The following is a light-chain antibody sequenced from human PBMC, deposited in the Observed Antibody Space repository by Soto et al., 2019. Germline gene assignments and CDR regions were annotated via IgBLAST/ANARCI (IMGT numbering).Light chain of an antibody. J-gene: IGKJ1*01. CDR1: QGISTY. CDR3: QQSYSTMWT. Sequence: DIQMTQSPSYLSSSFGDRVTITCRASQGISTYLNWSQQKPGKAPKLLIYAASSLQSGVPSRFSGSGSETDFTLTISSLKNEDFATYSCQQSYSTMWTFGQGTKVDIK. V-gene: IGKV1-39*01. CDR2: AAS.